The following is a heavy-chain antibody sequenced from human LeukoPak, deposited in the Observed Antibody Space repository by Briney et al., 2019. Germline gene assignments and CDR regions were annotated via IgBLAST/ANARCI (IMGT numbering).Heavy chain of an antibody. CDR2: INHSGST. J-gene: IGHJ1*01. CDR1: GGSFSGYY. CDR3: ARGASYSSSWLRAEYFQH. D-gene: IGHD6-13*01. Sequence: PSETLSLTCAVYGGSFSGYYWSWIRQRPGKGLEWIGEINHSGSTNYNPSLKSRVTISVNTSKNQFSLKLSSVTAADTAVYYCARGASYSSSWLRAEYFQHWGQGTLVTVSS. V-gene: IGHV4-34*01.